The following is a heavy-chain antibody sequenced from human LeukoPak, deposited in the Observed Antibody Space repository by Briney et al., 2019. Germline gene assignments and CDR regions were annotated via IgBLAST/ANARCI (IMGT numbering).Heavy chain of an antibody. CDR3: AKENDSSGYYAYYFDY. V-gene: IGHV3-23*01. Sequence: GGSLRLSCAASGFTFSSYEMSWVRQAPGKGLEWVSAISGSGGSTYYADSVKGRFTISRDNSKNTLYLQMNSLRAEDTAVYYCAKENDSSGYYAYYFDYWGQGTLVTVSS. CDR1: GFTFSSYE. D-gene: IGHD3-22*01. CDR2: ISGSGGST. J-gene: IGHJ4*02.